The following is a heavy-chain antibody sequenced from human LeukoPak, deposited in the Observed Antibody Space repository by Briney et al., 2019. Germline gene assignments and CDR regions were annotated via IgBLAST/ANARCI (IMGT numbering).Heavy chain of an antibody. V-gene: IGHV3-74*01. D-gene: IGHD6-19*01. CDR2: INSDGSST. J-gene: IGHJ5*02. Sequence: GGSLRLSCAASGFTFSSYWMHWVRQAPGKGLVWVSRINSDGSSTSYADSVKGRSIISRDNAMNTLYLQMNSLRAEDTALYYCAREDAGWDWFDPWGQGTLVTVSS. CDR3: AREDAGWDWFDP. CDR1: GFTFSSYW.